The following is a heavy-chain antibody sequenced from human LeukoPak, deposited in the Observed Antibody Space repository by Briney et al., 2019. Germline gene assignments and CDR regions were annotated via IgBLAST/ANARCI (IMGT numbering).Heavy chain of an antibody. Sequence: SETLSLTCAVYGGSFSGYYWSWIRQPPGKGLEWIGEINHSGSTNYNPSLKSRVTISVDTSKNQFSLKLSSVTAADTAVYYCARGSAADYWGQGTLVTVSS. CDR2: INHSGST. J-gene: IGHJ4*02. D-gene: IGHD6-13*01. CDR3: ARGSAADY. CDR1: GGSFSGYY. V-gene: IGHV4-34*01.